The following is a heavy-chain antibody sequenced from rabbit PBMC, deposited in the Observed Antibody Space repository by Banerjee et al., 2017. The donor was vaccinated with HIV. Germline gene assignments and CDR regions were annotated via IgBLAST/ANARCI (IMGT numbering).Heavy chain of an antibody. CDR3: ARGWITMTMNL. D-gene: IGHD2-1*01. CDR2: INSSSGNT. J-gene: IGHJ4*01. Sequence: QSLEESGGDLVKPGASLTLTCTASGFTLSSYWICWVRQVPGKGLEWIACINSSSGNTVYARWAKGRFTISKTSSTTVTLQMTSLTAADTATYFCARGWITMTMNLWGPGTLVTVS. V-gene: IGHV1S40*01. CDR1: GFTLSSYW.